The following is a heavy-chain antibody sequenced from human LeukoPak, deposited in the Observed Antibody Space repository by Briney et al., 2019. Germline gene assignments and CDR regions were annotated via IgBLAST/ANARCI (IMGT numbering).Heavy chain of an antibody. CDR2: IHNSGTT. Sequence: SETLSLTCAVSGGPFSGYFWSWIRQSSGKGLEWIGEIHNSGTTNYNPSLKSRVTISVDTSKNQFSLKLSSVTAADTAVYYCAVSGVLSSLPDYWGQGTLVTVSS. J-gene: IGHJ4*02. CDR3: AVSGVLSSLPDY. D-gene: IGHD3-16*01. CDR1: GGPFSGYF. V-gene: IGHV4-34*01.